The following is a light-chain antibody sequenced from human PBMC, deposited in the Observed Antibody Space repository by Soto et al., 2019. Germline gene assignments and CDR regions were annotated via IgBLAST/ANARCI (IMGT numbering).Light chain of an antibody. CDR1: SSDVGGYNY. Sequence: ALTQPPSATGAPGQSGTISCTETSSDVGGYNYVSWYQQHPGKAPKLMIYEVSKRPSGVPDRFSGSKSGNTASLTVSGLQAEDEADYYCSSYAGSNNLRYVFGTGTKVTV. CDR2: EVS. CDR3: SSYAGSNNLRYV. V-gene: IGLV2-8*01. J-gene: IGLJ1*01.